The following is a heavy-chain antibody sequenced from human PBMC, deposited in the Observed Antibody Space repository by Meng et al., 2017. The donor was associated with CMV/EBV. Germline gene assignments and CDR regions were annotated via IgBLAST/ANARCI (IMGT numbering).Heavy chain of an antibody. J-gene: IGHJ4*02. CDR2: INNSGST. CDR3: ASLRTIFGVVPSNDY. Sequence: YGGPFSGNSWSGIRQPQGKGLEWIGEINNSGSTNYNPSIKSRVTISVDTSKNQFSLKLSSVTAADTAVYYCASLRTIFGVVPSNDYWGQGTLVIVSS. V-gene: IGHV4-34*01. CDR1: GGPFSGNS. D-gene: IGHD3-3*01.